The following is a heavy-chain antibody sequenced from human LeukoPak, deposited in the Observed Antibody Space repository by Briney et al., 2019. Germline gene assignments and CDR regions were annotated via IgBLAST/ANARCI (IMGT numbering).Heavy chain of an antibody. D-gene: IGHD3-3*01. Sequence: GGSLRLSCAASGIRFTTHWMNWVRQALGKGLEWVASIRQDGGEKKYVDSVKGRFTISRDLAQNSLFLQMNSLRAEDTAVYYCASAYASYDFWSGYENFDFWGQGTLVTVSS. CDR3: ASAYASYDFWSGYENFDF. V-gene: IGHV3-7*01. J-gene: IGHJ4*02. CDR1: GIRFTTHW. CDR2: IRQDGGEK.